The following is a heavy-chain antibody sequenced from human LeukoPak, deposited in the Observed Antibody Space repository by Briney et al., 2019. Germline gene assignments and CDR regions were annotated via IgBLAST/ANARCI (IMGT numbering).Heavy chain of an antibody. J-gene: IGHJ5*02. CDR2: IYYSGST. CDR3: ARWIQLWNNWFDP. Sequence: SETLSLTCTVSGGSISSSSYYWGWIRQSPGKGLEWIGSIYYSGSTYYNPSLKSRVTISVDTSKNQFSLKLSSVTAADTAVYYCARWIQLWNNWFDPWGQGTLVTVSS. V-gene: IGHV4-39*01. CDR1: GGSISSSSYY. D-gene: IGHD5-18*01.